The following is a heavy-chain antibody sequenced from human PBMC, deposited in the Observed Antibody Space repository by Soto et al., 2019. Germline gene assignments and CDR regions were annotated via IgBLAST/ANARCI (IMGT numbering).Heavy chain of an antibody. CDR1: GYTFTAHW. J-gene: IGHJ6*02. D-gene: IGHD6-13*01. Sequence: GESLKISCKGSGYTFTAHWIAWVRQMPGKRLEWMGLIYPDDSDTRYSPSFQGQVTISADRSISTAYLQWSSLKASDTAMYYCARQKGAAAGNNYYYYGMDVWGQGTTVTVSS. V-gene: IGHV5-51*01. CDR3: ARQKGAAAGNNYYYYGMDV. CDR2: IYPDDSDT.